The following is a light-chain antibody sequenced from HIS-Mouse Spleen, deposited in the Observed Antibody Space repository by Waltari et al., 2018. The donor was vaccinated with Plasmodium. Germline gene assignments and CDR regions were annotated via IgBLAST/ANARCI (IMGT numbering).Light chain of an antibody. CDR3: YSTDSSGNHRV. J-gene: IGLJ3*02. CDR1: ALPKKY. CDR2: EDS. V-gene: IGLV3-10*01. Sequence: SYELTQPPSVSVSPGQTARIPCAGDALPKKYAYWYQKKSGQAPVLFIYEDSKRPSGIPERFSGSSSGTMATLTISGAQVEDEADYYCYSTDSSGNHRVFGGGTKLTVL.